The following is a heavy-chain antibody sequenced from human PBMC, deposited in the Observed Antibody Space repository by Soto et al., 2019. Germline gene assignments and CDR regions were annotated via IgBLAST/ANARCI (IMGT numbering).Heavy chain of an antibody. Sequence: QVHLQESGPGLVKPSQTLSLTCTVSGDSISSATHYWNWIRQHPGKGLEWIWYVSSSGTSYYSPYLKSRVFMSLDTSKNLFSLTLSSVTAADTAIYYGVGRLTSSYNCFDSWCQGTQVTVSS. CDR3: VGRLTSSYNCFDS. CDR2: VSSSGTS. CDR1: GDSISSATHY. V-gene: IGHV4-31*03. D-gene: IGHD2-15*01. J-gene: IGHJ5*01.